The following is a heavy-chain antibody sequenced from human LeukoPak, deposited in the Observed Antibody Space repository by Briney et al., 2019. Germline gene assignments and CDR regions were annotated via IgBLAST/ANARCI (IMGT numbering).Heavy chain of an antibody. CDR2: ISYDGSNK. D-gene: IGHD6-19*01. J-gene: IGHJ4*02. V-gene: IGHV3-30-3*01. CDR1: GFTFSNYA. CDR3: ARDHRVSGWYGYFEY. Sequence: PGGSLRLSCAASGFTFSNYAMHWVRQAPGKGLEWVTVISYDGSNKYYADSVKGRFTISRDNSKNTLYLQMNSLRAEDTAVYYCARDHRVSGWYGYFEYWGQGTLVTVSS.